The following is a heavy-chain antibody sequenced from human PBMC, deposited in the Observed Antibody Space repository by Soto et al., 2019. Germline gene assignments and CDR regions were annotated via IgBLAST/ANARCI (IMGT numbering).Heavy chain of an antibody. CDR3: ARGGGVAVAEPFDY. D-gene: IGHD6-19*01. CDR2: INHSGST. CDR1: GGSFSGYY. V-gene: IGHV4-34*01. J-gene: IGHJ4*02. Sequence: SETLSLTCAVYGGSFSGYYWSWIRQPPGKGLEWIGEINHSGSTIYNPSLKSRVTISVDTSKNQFSLKLTSVTAADTAVYHCARGGGVAVAEPFDYWGQGTLVTVSS.